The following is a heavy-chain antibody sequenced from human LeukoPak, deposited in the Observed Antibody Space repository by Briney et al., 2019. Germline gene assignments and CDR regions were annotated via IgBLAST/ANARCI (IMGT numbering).Heavy chain of an antibody. CDR2: IWYDGSIK. CDR1: GFTFSNYG. J-gene: IGHJ4*02. CDR3: ATSRPDSSGYVGNFDY. V-gene: IGHV3-33*01. Sequence: GRSLRASCAASGFTFSNYGMHWVRQAPGKGLEWVAIIWYDGSIKYYADSVKGRFTISRDNSKNTLYLQMNNLRAEDTAVYYCATSRPDSSGYVGNFDYWGQGTLVTVSS. D-gene: IGHD3-22*01.